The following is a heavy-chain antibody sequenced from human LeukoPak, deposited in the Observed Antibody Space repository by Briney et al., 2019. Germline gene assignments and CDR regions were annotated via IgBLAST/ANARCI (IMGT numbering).Heavy chain of an antibody. J-gene: IGHJ3*02. Sequence: GESLRLSCAASGFTFSSYAMSWVRQAPGKGLEWVSGIGGSGDSRYYADSVKGRFTISRDNSKNTLYLQMNSLRAEDTAGYYCAKPERHMTTVTTRVRNDAFDIWGQGTMVTVSS. D-gene: IGHD4-17*01. CDR3: AKPERHMTTVTTRVRNDAFDI. CDR2: IGGSGDSR. V-gene: IGHV3-23*01. CDR1: GFTFSSYA.